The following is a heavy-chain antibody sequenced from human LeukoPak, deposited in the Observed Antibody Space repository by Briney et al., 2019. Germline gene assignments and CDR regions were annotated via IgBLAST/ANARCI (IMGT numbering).Heavy chain of an antibody. CDR2: ISDSGGTI. D-gene: IGHD5-18*01. CDR3: ARDGGSGYSFGPNFDY. V-gene: IGHV3-48*02. J-gene: IGHJ4*02. Sequence: GGSLRLSCAASGFTFGSYTMTWVRQAPGKGLECVSYISDSGGTIYYADSVKGRFTISRDNAKNSLYLQMKSLRDEDTAVYYCARDGGSGYSFGPNFDYWGQGILVTVSS. CDR1: GFTFGSYT.